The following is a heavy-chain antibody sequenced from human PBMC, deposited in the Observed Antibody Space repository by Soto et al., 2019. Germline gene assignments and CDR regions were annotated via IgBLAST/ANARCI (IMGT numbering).Heavy chain of an antibody. Sequence: LSLTCTVSGASISGFYWSWIRKSAGKGLEWIGRIYATGTTDYNPSLKSRVMMSVDTSKKQFSLKLRSVTAADTAVYYCVRDGTKILRDWFAPWGQGISVTVSS. V-gene: IGHV4-4*07. J-gene: IGHJ5*02. CDR3: VRDGTKILRDWFAP. CDR2: IYATGTT. CDR1: GASISGFY. D-gene: IGHD1-1*01.